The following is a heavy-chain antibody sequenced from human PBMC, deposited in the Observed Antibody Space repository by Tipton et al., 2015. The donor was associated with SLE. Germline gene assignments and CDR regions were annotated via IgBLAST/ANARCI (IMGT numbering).Heavy chain of an antibody. CDR1: GGSISSSSYY. CDR3: ARGDGYNLFDY. CDR2: IYYSGNT. V-gene: IGHV4-39*07. D-gene: IGHD5-24*01. Sequence: TLSLTCTVSGGSISSSSYYWGWIRQPPGKGLEWIGSIYYSGNTYYNPSLKSRVTISVDTSKNQFSLKLSSVTAADTAVYYCARGDGYNLFDYWGQGTLVTVSS. J-gene: IGHJ4*02.